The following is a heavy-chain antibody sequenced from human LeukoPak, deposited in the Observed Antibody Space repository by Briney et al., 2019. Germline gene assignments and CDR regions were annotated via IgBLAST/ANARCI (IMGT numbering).Heavy chain of an antibody. D-gene: IGHD6-13*01. CDR1: GGTFSSYA. CDR2: IIPIFGTA. V-gene: IGHV1-69*05. CDR3: ARSDSSSTMDAFDM. J-gene: IGHJ3*02. Sequence: SVKVSCKASGGTFSSYAISWVRQAPGQGLEWMGGIIPIFGTANYAQKFQGRVTITTDESTSAVYMELSSLRSEDTAVYYCARSDSSSTMDAFDMWGQGTMVTVSS.